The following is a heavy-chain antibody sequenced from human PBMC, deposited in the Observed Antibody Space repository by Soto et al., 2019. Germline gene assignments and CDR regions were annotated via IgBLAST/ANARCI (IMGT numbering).Heavy chain of an antibody. V-gene: IGHV3-9*01. Sequence: EVQLVESGGGLVQPGRSLRLSCVGSGFTFDDYGMHWVRQAPGKGLEWVSGISWDSYSIGYADSVKGRFTISRDNAKNSLDLQMNSLKSEDTALYYCAKARGGIDYWGQGTLVTVSS. CDR2: ISWDSYSI. D-gene: IGHD3-16*01. J-gene: IGHJ4*02. CDR1: GFTFDDYG. CDR3: AKARGGIDY.